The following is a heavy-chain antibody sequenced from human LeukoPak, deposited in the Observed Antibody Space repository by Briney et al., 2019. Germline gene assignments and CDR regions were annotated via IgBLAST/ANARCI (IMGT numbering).Heavy chain of an antibody. CDR2: IIPIFGTA. J-gene: IGHJ4*02. D-gene: IGHD1-26*01. CDR1: GGTFSSYA. CDR3: ARTRQWELQT. V-gene: IGHV1-69*06. Sequence: ASVKVSCKASGGTFSSYAISWVRQAPGQGLEWMGGIIPIFGTANYAQKFQGRVTITADRSASTAYMELSSLRSEDTAVYYCARTRQWELQTWGQGTLVTVSS.